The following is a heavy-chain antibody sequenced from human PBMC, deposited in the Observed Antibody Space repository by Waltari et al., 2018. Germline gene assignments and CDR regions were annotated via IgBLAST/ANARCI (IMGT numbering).Heavy chain of an antibody. D-gene: IGHD6-13*01. J-gene: IGHJ5*02. V-gene: IGHV1-3*01. Sequence: QVQLVQSGAEVKKPGASVKVSCKASGYTFTSYAMHWVRQAPGQRLEWMGWINAGNGNTKYSQKFQGRVTITRDTSASTAYMELSSLGSEDTAVYYCARGEAAAGRGYWFDPWGQGTLVTVSS. CDR1: GYTFTSYA. CDR3: ARGEAAAGRGYWFDP. CDR2: INAGNGNT.